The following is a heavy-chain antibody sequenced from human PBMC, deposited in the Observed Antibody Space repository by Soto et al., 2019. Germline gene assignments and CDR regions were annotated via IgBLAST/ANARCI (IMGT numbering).Heavy chain of an antibody. CDR3: ARGVATIGP. CDR1: GDSISSYY. CDR2: IYYSGST. J-gene: IGHJ5*02. D-gene: IGHD5-12*01. Sequence: SETLSLTCTVSGDSISSYYWSWIRQPPVKGLELIGYIYYSGSTNYNPSLQSRVTISVDTPKNQFSLKLTSVTAADTAVYYCARGVATIGPWGQGTLVTVSS. V-gene: IGHV4-59*01.